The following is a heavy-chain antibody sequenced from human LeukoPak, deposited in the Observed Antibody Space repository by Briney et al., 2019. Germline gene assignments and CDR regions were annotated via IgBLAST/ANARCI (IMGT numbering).Heavy chain of an antibody. D-gene: IGHD6-13*01. CDR2: ISYDGNNK. Sequence: PGGSLRLSCAASGFTFSSYGMHWVRQAPGKGLEWVAVISYDGNNKYYGDSVKGRFTISRDNSKNTQYLQMNSLRAEDTAMYYCAKAAYSSSWYLSPIDYWGQGTLVTVSS. V-gene: IGHV3-30*18. CDR1: GFTFSSYG. CDR3: AKAAYSSSWYLSPIDY. J-gene: IGHJ4*02.